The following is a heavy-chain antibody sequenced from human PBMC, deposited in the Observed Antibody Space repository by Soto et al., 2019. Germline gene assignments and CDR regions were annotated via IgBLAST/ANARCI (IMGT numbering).Heavy chain of an antibody. J-gene: IGHJ6*02. CDR2: ISAYNGNT. D-gene: IGHD4-17*01. Sequence: ASVKVSCKASGYTFTSYGISWVRQAPGQGLEWMGWISAYNGNTNYAQKLQGRVTMTTDTSTSTAYMELRSLRSDDTAVYYCESLFIDYGDYARYYYYGMAVWGQGTTVTVSS. CDR1: GYTFTSYG. V-gene: IGHV1-18*01. CDR3: ESLFIDYGDYARYYYYGMAV.